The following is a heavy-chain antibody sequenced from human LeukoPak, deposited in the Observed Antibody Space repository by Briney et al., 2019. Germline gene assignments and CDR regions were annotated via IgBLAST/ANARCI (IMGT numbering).Heavy chain of an antibody. D-gene: IGHD2-8*02. CDR3: AKDPSTSWYWYFQH. CDR2: ISESGGTT. CDR1: GFTFSTYA. Sequence: PGGSLTLSCAASGFTFSTYAMSWVRQAPGKGLEWVSGISESGGTTYYADSVKGRFTISRDNFKSTLYLQMNSLRAEDTAVYYCAKDPSTSWYWYFQHWGQGTPVTVSS. J-gene: IGHJ1*01. V-gene: IGHV3-23*01.